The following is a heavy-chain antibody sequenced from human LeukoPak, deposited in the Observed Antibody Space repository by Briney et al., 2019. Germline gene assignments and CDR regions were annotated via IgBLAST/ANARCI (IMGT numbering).Heavy chain of an antibody. CDR1: GGTFSSYA. CDR3: ARVGYCSSTSCYAYYYYMDV. CDR2: IIPIFGTA. Sequence: SVKVSCKASGGTFSSYAISWVRQAPGQGLECMGGIIPIFGTANYAQKFQGRVTITADKSTSTAYMELSSLRSEDTAVYYCARVGYCSSTSCYAYYYYMDVWGKGTTVTVSS. D-gene: IGHD2-2*03. V-gene: IGHV1-69*06. J-gene: IGHJ6*03.